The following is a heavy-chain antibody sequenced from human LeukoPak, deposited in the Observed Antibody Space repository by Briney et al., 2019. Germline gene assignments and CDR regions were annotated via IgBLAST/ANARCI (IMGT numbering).Heavy chain of an antibody. J-gene: IGHJ4*02. D-gene: IGHD3-22*01. CDR1: GGSISSSNW. CDR3: ARGGTMIVGTADY. V-gene: IGHV4-4*02. CDR2: INHSGST. Sequence: PSGTLSLTCAVSGGSISSSNWWSWVRQPPGKGLEWIGEINHSGSTNYNPSLKSRVTISVDTSKNQFSLKLSSVTAADTAVYYCARGGTMIVGTADYWGQGTLVTVSS.